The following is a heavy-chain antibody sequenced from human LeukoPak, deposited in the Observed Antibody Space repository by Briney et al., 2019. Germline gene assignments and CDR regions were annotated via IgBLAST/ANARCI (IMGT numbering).Heavy chain of an antibody. CDR3: ARGSPPYYYGSGSRRYFDL. CDR2: INHSGSI. J-gene: IGHJ2*01. V-gene: IGHV4-34*01. Sequence: SETLSLTCAVYGGSFSGYHWSWIRQPPGKGLEWIGEINHSGSINYNPSLKSRVTISVDTSKNQFSLKLSSVTAADTAVYYCARGSPPYYYGSGSRRYFDLWGRGTLVTVSS. CDR1: GGSFSGYH. D-gene: IGHD3-10*01.